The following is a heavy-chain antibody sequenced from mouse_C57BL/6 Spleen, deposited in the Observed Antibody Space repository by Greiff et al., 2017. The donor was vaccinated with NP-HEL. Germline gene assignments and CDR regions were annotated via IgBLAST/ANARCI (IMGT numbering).Heavy chain of an antibody. CDR3: ARNYYGSSYGYFDV. J-gene: IGHJ1*03. CDR2: ISSGGSYT. D-gene: IGHD1-1*01. V-gene: IGHV5-6*01. CDR1: GFTFSSYG. Sequence: EVQGVESGGDLVKPGGSLKLSCAASGFTFSSYGMSWVRQTPDKRLEWVATISSGGSYTYYPDSVKGRFTISRDNAKNTLYLQMSSLKSEDTAMYYWARNYYGSSYGYFDVWGTGTTVTVSS.